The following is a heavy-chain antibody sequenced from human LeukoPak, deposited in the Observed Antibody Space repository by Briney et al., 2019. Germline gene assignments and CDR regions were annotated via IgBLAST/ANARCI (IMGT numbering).Heavy chain of an antibody. Sequence: GGSLRLSCSASGFTFSGSTMRWVRQAPGKGLEFVSAISSSGDTTYYADSVKGRFTISRDSSKNALHLQMSSLRVDDTAVYYCVKDWQLVFWGQGTLVTVSS. CDR1: GFTFSGST. CDR3: VKDWQLVF. D-gene: IGHD6-6*01. CDR2: ISSSGDTT. V-gene: IGHV3-64D*09. J-gene: IGHJ4*02.